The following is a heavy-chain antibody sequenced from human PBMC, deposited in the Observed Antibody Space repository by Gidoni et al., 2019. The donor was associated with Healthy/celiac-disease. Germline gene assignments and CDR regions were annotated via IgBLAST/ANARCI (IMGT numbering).Heavy chain of an antibody. CDR1: GYSFTSYW. CDR2: IYPGDSDT. V-gene: IGHV5-51*03. Sequence: EVQLVQSGAEVKKPGESLKISCKGSGYSFTSYWIGWVRQMPGKGLQWVGSIYPGDSDTRYSPSFQGQVTISADKSISTAYLQWSSLKASDTAMYYCARSTTVTTLYFDLWGRGTLVTVSS. J-gene: IGHJ2*01. D-gene: IGHD4-17*01. CDR3: ARSTTVTTLYFDL.